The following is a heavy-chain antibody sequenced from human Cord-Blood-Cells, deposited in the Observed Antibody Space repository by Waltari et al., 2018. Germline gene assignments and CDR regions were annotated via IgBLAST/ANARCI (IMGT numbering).Heavy chain of an antibody. Sequence: QVQLQQWGAGLLKPSETLSLTCAVYGGSFSGYYWSWIRQPPGKGLEWIGEIKHSGSTHDNPSRKSRVTISVDTSKNQFSLKLSSVTAADTAVYYCARLVVVVASFDLWGRGTLVTVSS. CDR3: ARLVVVVASFDL. V-gene: IGHV4-34*01. D-gene: IGHD2-15*01. J-gene: IGHJ2*01. CDR2: IKHSGST. CDR1: GGSFSGYY.